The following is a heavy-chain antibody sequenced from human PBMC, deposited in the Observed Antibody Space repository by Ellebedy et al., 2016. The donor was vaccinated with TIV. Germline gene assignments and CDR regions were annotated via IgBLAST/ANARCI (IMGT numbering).Heavy chain of an antibody. D-gene: IGHD4-17*01. Sequence: GESLKISCGASGFSFRSYWMTWVRQAPGKGLEWLANINQDGSQKYYVDSVKGRFTISRDNAKNSLFLQMNSLRAEDTALYYCATDGSYGDYRSPTHAFEMWGQGTMVAVSS. J-gene: IGHJ3*02. CDR3: ATDGSYGDYRSPTHAFEM. V-gene: IGHV3-7*01. CDR2: INQDGSQK. CDR1: GFSFRSYW.